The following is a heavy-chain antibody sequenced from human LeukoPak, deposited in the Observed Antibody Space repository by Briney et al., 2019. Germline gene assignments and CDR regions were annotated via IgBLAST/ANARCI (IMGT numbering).Heavy chain of an antibody. CDR2: IYYSGST. CDR1: GGSISGNNYF. Sequence: PSETLSLTCTVSGGSISGNNYFSGWLRQPPGKGLEWIGSIYYSGSTYYNPSLKRLVTISVDTSKTQYSLRLSPVTAADTAVYCGARLLLAVAGTWVDYWGQGTLVTVSS. D-gene: IGHD6-19*01. V-gene: IGHV4-39*01. J-gene: IGHJ4*02. CDR3: ARLLLAVAGTWVDY.